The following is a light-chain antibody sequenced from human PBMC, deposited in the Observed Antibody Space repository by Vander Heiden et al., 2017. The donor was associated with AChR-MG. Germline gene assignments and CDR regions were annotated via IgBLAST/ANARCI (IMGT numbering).Light chain of an antibody. CDR2: DVT. Sequence: QSALTQPRSVSGSPGQSVTISCTGTSSDVGGYDYVSWFQQHPGKAPKGILYDVTKRPSGVPDRFSGSKSGNTASLTISGLQAEDEADYYCCSYAGTYWLFGGGTKLTVL. V-gene: IGLV2-11*01. CDR1: SSDVGGYDY. J-gene: IGLJ3*02. CDR3: CSYAGTYWL.